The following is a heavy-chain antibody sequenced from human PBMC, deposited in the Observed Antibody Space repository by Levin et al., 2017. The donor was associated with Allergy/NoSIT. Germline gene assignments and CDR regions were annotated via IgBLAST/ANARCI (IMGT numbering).Heavy chain of an antibody. D-gene: IGHD2-15*01. CDR1: GGSFSGYY. Sequence: SSETLSLTCAVYGGSFSGYYWSWIRQPPGKGLEWIGEINHSGSTNYNPSLKSRVTISVDTSKNQFSLKLSSVTAADTAVYYCAVADPYYYMDVWGKGTTVTVSS. CDR3: AVADPYYYMDV. J-gene: IGHJ6*03. V-gene: IGHV4-34*01. CDR2: INHSGST.